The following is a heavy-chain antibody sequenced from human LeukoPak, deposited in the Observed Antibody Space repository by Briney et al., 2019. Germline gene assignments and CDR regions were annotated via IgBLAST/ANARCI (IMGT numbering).Heavy chain of an antibody. V-gene: IGHV3-53*01. D-gene: IGHD3-22*01. CDR3: ARRAGDYSHPYDY. Sequence: GGSLRLSCAASGFTFSSYAMHCVRQAPGKGLEWVSFIYSGGSTHNSDSVKGRFTISRDNSKNTLYLQMNSLRAEDTAVYYCARRAGDYSHPYDYWGQGTLVTVSS. CDR1: GFTFSSYA. J-gene: IGHJ4*02. CDR2: IYSGGST.